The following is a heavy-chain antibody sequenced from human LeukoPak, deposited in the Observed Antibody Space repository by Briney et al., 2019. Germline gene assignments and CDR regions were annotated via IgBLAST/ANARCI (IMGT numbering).Heavy chain of an antibody. D-gene: IGHD1-7*01. CDR2: ISSSATTV. Sequence: GGSLRLSCAASGFTFSNYYMSWIRQAPGKGLEWLSYISSSATTVYYADSVKGRFTISRDNAKHSLYLQLNSLRAEDTAIYYCARANNWNYPYYFDFWGQETLVTVSS. CDR3: ARANNWNYPYYFDF. V-gene: IGHV3-11*01. CDR1: GFTFSNYY. J-gene: IGHJ4*02.